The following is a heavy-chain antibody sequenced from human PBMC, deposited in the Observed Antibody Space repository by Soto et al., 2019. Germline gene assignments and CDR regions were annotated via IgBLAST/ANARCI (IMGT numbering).Heavy chain of an antibody. J-gene: IGHJ4*02. CDR1: VGSISSSSYY. D-gene: IGHD3-22*01. CDR2: IYYSGRT. CDR3: ARQRSGYLYHPIGSVDY. V-gene: IGHV4-39*01. Sequence: SQTPSLTCTVTVGSISSSSYYWGWICHPPGTGLDWIGSIYYSGRTYYNPSLKSRATVSVDTSKNQFSLKLSSVTAADTAVYHRARQRSGYLYHPIGSVDYWGQGTLATDSS.